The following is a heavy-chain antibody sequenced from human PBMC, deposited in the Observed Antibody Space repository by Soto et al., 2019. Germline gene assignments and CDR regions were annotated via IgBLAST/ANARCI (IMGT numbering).Heavy chain of an antibody. Sequence: SETLSLTCAVSGGSISSGGYSWSWIRQPPGKGLEWIGYIYHSGSTYYNPSLKSRVTISVDRSKNQFSLKLSSVTAADTAVYYCATGIFGGSPFDYWGQGTLVTVSS. CDR3: ATGIFGGSPFDY. V-gene: IGHV4-30-2*01. CDR2: IYHSGST. D-gene: IGHD3-3*01. J-gene: IGHJ4*02. CDR1: GGSISSGGYS.